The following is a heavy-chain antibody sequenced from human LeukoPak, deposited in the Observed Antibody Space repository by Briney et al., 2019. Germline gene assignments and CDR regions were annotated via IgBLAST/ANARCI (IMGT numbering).Heavy chain of an antibody. V-gene: IGHV1-18*01. J-gene: IGHJ3*02. Sequence: ASVKVSCKASGYTFNTYGTSWVRQAPGQGLEWMGWISTYDGNTNYAQNLQGRVIMTTDTSTRTAYMELRNLRSGDTAVYYCARWSYSSDWYFGTFDIWGQGTTVTISS. D-gene: IGHD6-19*01. CDR1: GYTFNTYG. CDR3: ARWSYSSDWYFGTFDI. CDR2: ISTYDGNT.